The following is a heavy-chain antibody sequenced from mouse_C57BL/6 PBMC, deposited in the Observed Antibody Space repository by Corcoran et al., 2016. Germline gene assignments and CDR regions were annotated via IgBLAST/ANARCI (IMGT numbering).Heavy chain of an antibody. J-gene: IGHJ2*01. CDR1: GFSLSTSGMG. V-gene: IGHV8-12*01. CDR2: IYWDDDK. CDR3: DRRGLGRDYFDY. D-gene: IGHD4-1*01. Sequence: QVTLKESGPGILQSSQTLSLTCSFSGFSLSTSGMGVSWICQPSGTGLEWLAHIYWDDDKRYNPSLKSRLTISKDTSRNQVFLKITSVDTANTATYYWDRRGLGRDYFDYWGQGTTLTVSS.